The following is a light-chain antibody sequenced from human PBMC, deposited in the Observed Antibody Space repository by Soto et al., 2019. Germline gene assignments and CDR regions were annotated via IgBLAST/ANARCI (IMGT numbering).Light chain of an antibody. CDR2: GAS. Sequence: EIVMTQSPVTLSVSPGERATLSCRAGQSVSDNLAWYQQKPGQAPRLLIYGASIRATGTPDRFSASGSGTDFTLTISRLEPEEFAVYYCQQYGSSPYTFGPGTKVDIK. CDR3: QQYGSSPYT. CDR1: QSVSDN. J-gene: IGKJ2*01. V-gene: IGKV3-20*01.